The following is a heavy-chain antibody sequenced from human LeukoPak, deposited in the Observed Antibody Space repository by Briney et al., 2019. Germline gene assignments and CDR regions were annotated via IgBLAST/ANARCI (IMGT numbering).Heavy chain of an antibody. V-gene: IGHV3-7*03. J-gene: IGHJ4*02. CDR1: GFTFSSYW. D-gene: IGHD1-26*01. CDR2: IKQDGSEK. CDR3: AKGEGGYYQAY. Sequence: GGSLRLSCAASGFTFSSYWMSWVRQAPGKGLEWVANIKQDGSEKYYVDSVKGRFTISRGNAKNTLYLQMNSLRAEDTAVYYCAKGEGGYYQAYWGQGALVTVSS.